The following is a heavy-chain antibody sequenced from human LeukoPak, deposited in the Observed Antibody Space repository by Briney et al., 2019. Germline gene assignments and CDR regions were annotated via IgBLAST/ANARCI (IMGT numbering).Heavy chain of an antibody. J-gene: IGHJ5*02. CDR2: INPNSGGT. Sequence: GASVKVSCKASGYTFTGYYMHWVRQAPGQGLEWMGWINPNSGGTNYAQKFQGRVTMTRDTSISTAYMELSRLRSDDTAVYCCARVHYYGSGNNWFDPWGQGTLVTVSS. CDR1: GYTFTGYY. V-gene: IGHV1-2*02. CDR3: ARVHYYGSGNNWFDP. D-gene: IGHD3-10*01.